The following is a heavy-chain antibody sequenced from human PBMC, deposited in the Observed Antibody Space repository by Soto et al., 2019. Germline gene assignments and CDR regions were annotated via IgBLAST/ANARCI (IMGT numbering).Heavy chain of an antibody. J-gene: IGHJ6*02. CDR1: GFTFSSYA. D-gene: IGHD3-3*01. CDR2: ISYDGSNK. V-gene: IGHV3-30-3*01. Sequence: GGSLRLSCAASGFTFSSYAMHWVRQAPGKGLEWVAVISYDGSNKYYADSVKGRFTISRDNSKNTLYLQMNSLRAEDTAVYYCARVRIVEWVWLNPNNYYYYGMDVWGQGTTVTVSS. CDR3: ARVRIVEWVWLNPNNYYYYGMDV.